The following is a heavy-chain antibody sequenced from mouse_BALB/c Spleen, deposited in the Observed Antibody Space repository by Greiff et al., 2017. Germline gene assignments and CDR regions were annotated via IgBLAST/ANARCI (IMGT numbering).Heavy chain of an antibody. J-gene: IGHJ4*01. CDR1: GYSITSDYA. Sequence: EVKLKESGPGLVKPSQSLSLTCTVTGYSITSDYAWNWIRQFPGNKLEWMGYISYSGSTSYNPSLKSRISITRDTSKNQFFLQLNSVTTEDTATYYCARGGYGTDYAMDYWGQGTSVTVSS. V-gene: IGHV3-2*02. CDR3: ARGGYGTDYAMDY. CDR2: ISYSGST. D-gene: IGHD2-10*02.